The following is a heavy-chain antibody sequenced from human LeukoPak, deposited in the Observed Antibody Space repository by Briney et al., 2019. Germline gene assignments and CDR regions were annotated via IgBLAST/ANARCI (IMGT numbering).Heavy chain of an antibody. Sequence: PSETLSLTCAVYGGSFSGYYWSWIRQPAGKGLEWIGRIYTSGSTNYNPSLKSRVTISVDTSKNQFSLKLSSVTAADTAVYYCARDLAGYDADAFDIWGQGTMVTVSS. V-gene: IGHV4-4*07. CDR2: IYTSGST. CDR1: GGSFSGYY. J-gene: IGHJ3*02. CDR3: ARDLAGYDADAFDI. D-gene: IGHD3-3*01.